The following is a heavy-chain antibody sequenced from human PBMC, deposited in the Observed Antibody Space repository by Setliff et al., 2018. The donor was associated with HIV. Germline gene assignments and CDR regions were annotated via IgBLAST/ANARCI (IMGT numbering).Heavy chain of an antibody. J-gene: IGHJ5*02. CDR3: ARVPVAGANWFDP. D-gene: IGHD2-21*01. V-gene: IGHV4-39*01. CDR2: VSQSGST. Sequence: SETLSLTCTVSGGSISSTNYFWGWIRQPPGKRLEWIGSVSQSGSTYYNPSLKSRITISVDRSKNLFSLKLISVTAADQGVYYCARVPVAGANWFDPWGLGTLVTVSS. CDR1: GGSISSTNYF.